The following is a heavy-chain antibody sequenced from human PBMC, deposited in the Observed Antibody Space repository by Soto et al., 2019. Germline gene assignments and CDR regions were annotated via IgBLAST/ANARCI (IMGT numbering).Heavy chain of an antibody. CDR3: AHSPGIMFFGGVTQSWFDL. CDR2: IYWNDDK. D-gene: IGHD3-3*01. CDR1: GFSLSTSGVG. J-gene: IGHJ5*02. V-gene: IGHV2-5*01. Sequence: SGHTLVHPTQTLTLTCPCSGFSLSTSGVGMGWIRQPPGKALEWLALIYWNDDKRYSPSLKSRLTITEDASKNQVVLTMTTMDPVKTATYYCAHSPGIMFFGGVTQSWFDLRCPGTLGT.